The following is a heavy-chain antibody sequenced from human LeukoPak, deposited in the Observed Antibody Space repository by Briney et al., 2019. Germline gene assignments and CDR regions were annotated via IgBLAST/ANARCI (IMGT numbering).Heavy chain of an antibody. CDR1: GGTFSNYA. V-gene: IGHV1-69*15. J-gene: IGHJ6*03. CDR3: ANLLVAAAQFHHYYMDV. D-gene: IGHD6-6*01. CDR2: IMPVFGTT. Sequence: ASVKVSCKASGGTFSNYAISWVRHAPRHGLEWMGRIMPVFGTTGYAQKFQGRITITADESTSTAYMELISLRSEDTAVYYCANLLVAAAQFHHYYMDVWGKGTTVTVSS.